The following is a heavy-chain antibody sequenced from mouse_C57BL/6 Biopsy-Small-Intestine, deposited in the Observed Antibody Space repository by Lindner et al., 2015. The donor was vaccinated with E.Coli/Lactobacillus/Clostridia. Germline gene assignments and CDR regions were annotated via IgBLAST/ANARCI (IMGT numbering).Heavy chain of an antibody. V-gene: IGHV5-17*01. D-gene: IGHD5-5*01. CDR2: ISSGSSTI. J-gene: IGHJ3*01. CDR3: ARDYLSWFAY. CDR1: GFTFSDYG. Sequence: VQLQESGGGLVKPGGSLKLSCAASGFTFSDYGMHWVRQAPEEGLEWVAYISSGSSTIYYADTVKGRFTISRDNAKNTLFLQMTSLRSEDTAMYYCARDYLSWFAYWGQGTLVTVSA.